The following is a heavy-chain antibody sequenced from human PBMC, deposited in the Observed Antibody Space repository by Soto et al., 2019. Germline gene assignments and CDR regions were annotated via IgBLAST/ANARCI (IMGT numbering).Heavy chain of an antibody. CDR1: GYTFTSYG. Sequence: VASVKVSCKASGYTFTSYGIRWVRQAPGQGLEWMGWISAYNGNTNYAQKLQGRVTMTTDTSTSTAYMELRSLRSDDTAVYYCARLRPQNYYDSSGYRPDYYYYGMDVWGQGTTVTVSS. D-gene: IGHD3-22*01. CDR2: ISAYNGNT. V-gene: IGHV1-18*04. J-gene: IGHJ6*02. CDR3: ARLRPQNYYDSSGYRPDYYYYGMDV.